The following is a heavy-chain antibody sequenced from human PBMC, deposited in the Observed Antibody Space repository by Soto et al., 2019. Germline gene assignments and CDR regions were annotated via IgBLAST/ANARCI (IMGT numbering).Heavy chain of an antibody. CDR1: GYTFTSYY. CDR2: INPYVGDT. D-gene: IGHD5-18*01. J-gene: IGHJ4*02. CDR3: ARSPGYSYGDY. V-gene: IGHV1-2*02. Sequence: ASVKVSCKASGYTFTSYYLHWFRQAPGQGPEWMGWINPYVGDTKYSQKFQGRVTITRDTSASTAYMELSSLRSEDTAVYYCARSPGYSYGDYWGQGTLVTVSS.